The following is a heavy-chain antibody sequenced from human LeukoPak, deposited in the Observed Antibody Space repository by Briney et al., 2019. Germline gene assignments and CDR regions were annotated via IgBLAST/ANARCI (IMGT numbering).Heavy chain of an antibody. CDR2: INPNSGGT. J-gene: IGHJ4*02. CDR1: GYTFTGYY. V-gene: IGHV1-2*06. Sequence: GASVKVSCKASGYTFTGYYMHWVRQASGQGLEWMGRINPNSGGTNYAQKFQGRVTMTRDTSISTAYMELSRLRSDDTAVYYCARIRHNWNDVLGYWGQGTLVTVSS. D-gene: IGHD1-20*01. CDR3: ARIRHNWNDVLGY.